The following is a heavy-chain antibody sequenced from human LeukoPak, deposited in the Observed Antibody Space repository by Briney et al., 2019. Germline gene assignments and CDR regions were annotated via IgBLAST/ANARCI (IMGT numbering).Heavy chain of an antibody. D-gene: IGHD3-10*01. V-gene: IGHV3-53*01. CDR1: GFTVSSNY. CDR2: IYSGGST. J-gene: IGHJ4*02. CDR3: ARGYGSGSYFLALDY. Sequence: GGTLRLSCAASGFTVSSNYMSWVRQAPGKGLEWVSVIYSGGSTYYADSVKGRFTISRDNSKNTLYLQMNSLRAEDTAVYYCARGYGSGSYFLALDYWGQGTLVTVSS.